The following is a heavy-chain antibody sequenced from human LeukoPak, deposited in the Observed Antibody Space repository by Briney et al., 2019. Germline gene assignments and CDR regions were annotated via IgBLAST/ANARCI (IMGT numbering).Heavy chain of an antibody. Sequence: SETLSLTCTVSGGSISSHYWSWLRQPPGKGLEWIAYLYDSVRTKDNPSLKGRVTLSADTSKNQHSLRLSSVTAADTAVYYFATIKRGDFYGYFYFWGQGILVTVSS. CDR1: GGSISSHY. J-gene: IGHJ4*02. CDR2: LYDSVRT. CDR3: ATIKRGDFYGYFYF. D-gene: IGHD5-18*01. V-gene: IGHV4-59*11.